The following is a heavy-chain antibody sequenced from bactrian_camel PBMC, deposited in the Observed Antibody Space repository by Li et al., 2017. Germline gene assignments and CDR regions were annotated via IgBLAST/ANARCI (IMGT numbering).Heavy chain of an antibody. CDR2: IEFAGTT. CDR3: AAGTKSYVGSWCGRQDHEYDY. V-gene: IGHV3S53*01. D-gene: IGHD3*01. CDR1: GYTSSSCA. J-gene: IGHJ4*01. Sequence: QVQLVESGGGSVQAGGSLRLSCAASGYTSSSCAMGWYRQAPGKEREFVSLIEFAGTTRYADSVKGRFTVSQDMAKNRVYLQMNSLKPEDTATYFCAAGTKSYVGSWCGRQDHEYDYWGQGTQVTVS.